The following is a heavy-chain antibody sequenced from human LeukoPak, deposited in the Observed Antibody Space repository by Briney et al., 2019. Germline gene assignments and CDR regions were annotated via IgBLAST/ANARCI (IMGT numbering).Heavy chain of an antibody. CDR1: GGSISSGGYS. CDR2: IYHSGST. CDR3: ARDIEGYSYGYQFYFDY. V-gene: IGHV4-30-2*01. D-gene: IGHD5-18*01. J-gene: IGHJ4*02. Sequence: SETLSLTCAVSGGSISSGGYSWSWIRQPPGKGLEWIGYIYHSGSTYYNPSLKSRVTISVDRSKNQFSLKLSSVTAADTAVYYCARDIEGYSYGYQFYFDYWGQGTLVTVSS.